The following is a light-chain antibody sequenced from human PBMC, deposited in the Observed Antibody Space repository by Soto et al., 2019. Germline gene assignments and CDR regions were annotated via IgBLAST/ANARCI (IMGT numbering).Light chain of an antibody. J-gene: IGKJ4*01. V-gene: IGKV3-20*01. CDR3: QQYGSSPRVT. Sequence: ELGLTQSPGTLSLSPGERATLSCRASQSVSSSYLAWYQQKPGQAPRVLIYGASSRATGIPDRFSGSGSGTDFTLTISRLEPEDFAVYYCQQYGSSPRVTFGGGTKVEIK. CDR1: QSVSSSY. CDR2: GAS.